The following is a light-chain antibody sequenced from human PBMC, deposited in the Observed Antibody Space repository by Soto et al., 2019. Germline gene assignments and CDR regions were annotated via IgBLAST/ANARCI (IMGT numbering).Light chain of an antibody. V-gene: IGKV3-15*01. CDR1: ENIDNN. Sequence: DIVMTQSPATLSVSPGDRATLSCRASENIDNNLAWYQQKPGQSPTLLIYDASTRTSGLPARFSGSGSGAAFNRTISSLQSEDFAVYDCQHYDKWPGTFGQGTLVDTK. CDR3: QHYDKWPGT. CDR2: DAS. J-gene: IGKJ1*01.